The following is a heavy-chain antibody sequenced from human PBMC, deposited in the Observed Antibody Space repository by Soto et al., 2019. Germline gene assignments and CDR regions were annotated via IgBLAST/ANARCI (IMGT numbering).Heavy chain of an antibody. J-gene: IGHJ3*02. CDR2: IKSKTDGGTT. CDR3: ARGHIAATIYDAFDI. CDR1: GFTFNNAW. D-gene: IGHD2-15*01. Sequence: PGGSLRLSCAASGFTFNNAWMTWVRQPPGKGLEWVGRIKSKTDGGTTDYAAPVKGRFTISRDNSKNTLYLQMNSLRAEDTAVYYCARGHIAATIYDAFDIWGQGTMVTVSS. V-gene: IGHV3-15*01.